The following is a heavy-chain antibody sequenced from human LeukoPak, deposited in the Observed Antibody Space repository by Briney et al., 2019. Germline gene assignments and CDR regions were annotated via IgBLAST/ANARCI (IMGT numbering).Heavy chain of an antibody. CDR1: GFTFSSYG. Sequence: ARSLTLSCAASGFTFSSYGMHWVRQAPSKGLAWVAVIWYDGSNKYYADSVKGRFTISRDNSKNTLYLQMNSLRAEDTAVYYCAREPTTGTTEGHYFDYWGQGTLVTVSS. D-gene: IGHD1-7*01. CDR2: IWYDGSNK. V-gene: IGHV3-33*01. J-gene: IGHJ4*02. CDR3: AREPTTGTTEGHYFDY.